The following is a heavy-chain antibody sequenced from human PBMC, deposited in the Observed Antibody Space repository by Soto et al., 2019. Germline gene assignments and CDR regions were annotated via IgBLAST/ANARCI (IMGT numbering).Heavy chain of an antibody. CDR3: ARSEYHSSGHDDDH. CDR1: GCSINRGYY. J-gene: IGHJ4*02. Sequence: PSETLSLTCSVSGCSINRGYYWGWIRQAPGKGLEWIGSIYHRGATYYAPSLKTRATISLDTSNNQFTLRLTSVTVADTAIYYCARSEYHSSGHDDDHWGQGTLVTVSS. D-gene: IGHD4-4*01. CDR2: IYHRGAT. V-gene: IGHV4-38-2*01.